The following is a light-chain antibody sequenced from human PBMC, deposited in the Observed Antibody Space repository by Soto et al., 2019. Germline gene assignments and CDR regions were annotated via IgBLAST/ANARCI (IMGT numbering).Light chain of an antibody. CDR1: QSISSW. Sequence: DIQMTQSPSTLSASVGDRVTITCRASQSISSWLAWYQQKPGKAPKLLIYDASSLESGVPSRFSRSGSGTEFTLTISSLQPDDFATYYCQQYNSYWTFGLGTKVDIK. CDR2: DAS. J-gene: IGKJ1*01. V-gene: IGKV1-5*01. CDR3: QQYNSYWT.